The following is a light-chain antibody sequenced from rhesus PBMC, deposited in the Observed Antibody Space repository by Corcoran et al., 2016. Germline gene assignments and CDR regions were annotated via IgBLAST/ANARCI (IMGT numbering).Light chain of an antibody. V-gene: IGLV2-32*01. CDR3: CSYTGSLTFYI. CDR2: EFT. Sequence: QAALTQPRSVSGSPGQATTISCTGTGRDTGGYNFVSWYQQHPGPAPKLMIYEFTKLPSGVSQRFSGSKSGNTASLTISGLQAEDEADYFCCSYTGSLTFYIFGGGTRLTVL. J-gene: IGLJ1*01. CDR1: GRDTGGYNF.